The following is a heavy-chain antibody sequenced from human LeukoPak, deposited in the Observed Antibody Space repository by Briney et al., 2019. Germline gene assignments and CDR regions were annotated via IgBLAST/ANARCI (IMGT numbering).Heavy chain of an antibody. J-gene: IGHJ4*02. D-gene: IGHD6-19*01. Sequence: PGGSLRLSCVASGFNFNRHAMNWVRQAPGKGLEWVSYISSSGSTIYYADSVKGRFTISRDNAKNSLYLQMNSLRAEDTAVYYCARALNIQWLDTVFDYWGQGTLVTVSS. CDR3: ARALNIQWLDTVFDY. CDR2: ISSSGSTI. V-gene: IGHV3-48*04. CDR1: GFNFNRHA.